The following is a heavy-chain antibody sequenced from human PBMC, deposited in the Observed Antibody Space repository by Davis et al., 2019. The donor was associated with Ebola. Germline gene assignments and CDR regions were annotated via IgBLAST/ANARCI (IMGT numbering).Heavy chain of an antibody. D-gene: IGHD3-3*01. Sequence: AASVKVSCKASGYTFTSYAMHWVRQAPGQRLEWMGWINARNGNTKYSQKFQGRVTITRDTSASTAYMELSSLRSEDTAVYYCARDQVTIFGVVIFDMDVWGQGTTVTVSS. V-gene: IGHV1-3*01. J-gene: IGHJ6*02. CDR2: INARNGNT. CDR3: ARDQVTIFGVVIFDMDV. CDR1: GYTFTSYA.